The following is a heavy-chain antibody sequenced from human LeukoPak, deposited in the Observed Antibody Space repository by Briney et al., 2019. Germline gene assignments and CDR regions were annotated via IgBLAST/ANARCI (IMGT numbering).Heavy chain of an antibody. CDR1: GGSISSGGYY. CDR2: IYYSGST. V-gene: IGHV4-31*03. J-gene: IGHJ4*02. Sequence: SETLSLTCTVSGGSISSGGYYWSWIRQHPGKGLEWIGYIYYSGSTYYNPSLKSRVTISVDTSKNQFSLKLSSVTAADTAVYYCARLVGWFGELSGWYFDYWGQGTLVTVSS. CDR3: ARLVGWFGELSGWYFDY. D-gene: IGHD3-10*01.